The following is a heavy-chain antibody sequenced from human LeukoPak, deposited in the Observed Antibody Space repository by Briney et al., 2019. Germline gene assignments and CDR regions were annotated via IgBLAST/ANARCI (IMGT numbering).Heavy chain of an antibody. D-gene: IGHD3-22*01. J-gene: IGHJ4*02. V-gene: IGHV4-59*01. Sequence: PSETLSLTCTVSGGSISSYYWSWIRQPPGKGLEWIGYIYYSGSTNYNPSLKSRVTISVDTSKNQFSLKLSSVTAADTAVYYCARTPYYYDSSGFWQGLNIDYWGQGTLVTVSS. CDR3: ARTPYYYDSSGFWQGLNIDY. CDR2: IYYSGST. CDR1: GGSISSYY.